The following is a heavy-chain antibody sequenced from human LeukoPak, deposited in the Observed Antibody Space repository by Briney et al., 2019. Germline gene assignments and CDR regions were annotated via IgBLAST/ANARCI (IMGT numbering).Heavy chain of an antibody. CDR3: ARHEKQLVPFDY. D-gene: IGHD6-13*01. CDR2: INHSGST. J-gene: IGHJ4*02. CDR1: GGSFSGYY. Sequence: SETLSLTCAVYGGSFSGYYWSWIRQPPGKGLEWIGEINHSGSTNYNPSLKSRVTISVDTSKNQSSLKLSSVTAADTAVYYCARHEKQLVPFDYWGQGTLVTVSS. V-gene: IGHV4-34*01.